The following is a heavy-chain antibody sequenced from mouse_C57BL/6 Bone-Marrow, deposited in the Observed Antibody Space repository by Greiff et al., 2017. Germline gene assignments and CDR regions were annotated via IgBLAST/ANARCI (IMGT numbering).Heavy chain of an antibody. CDR2: IDPSDSYT. J-gene: IGHJ3*01. D-gene: IGHD2-4*01. CDR3: ARHYDYPWFAY. V-gene: IGHV1-59*01. CDR1: GYTFTSYW. Sequence: QVQLQQPGAELVRPGTSVKLSCKASGYTFTSYWMHWVKQRPGQGLEWIGVIDPSDSYTNYNQKFKGKATLTVDTSSSPAYMQLSSLTSEDSAVYYCARHYDYPWFAYWGQGTLVTVSA.